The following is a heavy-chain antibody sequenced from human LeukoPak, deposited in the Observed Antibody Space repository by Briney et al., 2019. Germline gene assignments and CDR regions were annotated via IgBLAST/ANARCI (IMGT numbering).Heavy chain of an antibody. Sequence: PSETLSLTCTVSGGSISGYYWSWIRQPAGKGLEWIGRIYTSGSTNYNPSLKSRVTMSVDTSRNQFSLKLSSVTAADTAVYYCARGQYSSGWPADYYYYGMDVWGQGTTVTVSS. J-gene: IGHJ6*02. D-gene: IGHD6-19*01. CDR3: ARGQYSSGWPADYYYYGMDV. CDR1: GGSISGYY. V-gene: IGHV4-4*07. CDR2: IYTSGST.